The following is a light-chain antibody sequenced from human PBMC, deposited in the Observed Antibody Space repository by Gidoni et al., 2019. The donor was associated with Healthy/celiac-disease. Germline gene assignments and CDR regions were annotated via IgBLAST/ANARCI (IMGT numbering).Light chain of an antibody. V-gene: IGKV1-39*01. CDR1: HSITSY. CDR2: SAS. J-gene: IGKJ1*01. Sequence: DSKMAKSTSSLSASVGDIVTITRRASHSITSYLNWYMQKSGKAPDILIHSASSLQSRVPSRFSGSGSGTDFTLTISSLQPEDSATYLCQQCYSAPWTFGQGTKVEI. CDR3: QQCYSAPWT.